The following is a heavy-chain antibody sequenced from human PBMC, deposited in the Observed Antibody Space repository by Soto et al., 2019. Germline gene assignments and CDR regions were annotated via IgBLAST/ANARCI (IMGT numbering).Heavy chain of an antibody. J-gene: IGHJ4*02. D-gene: IGHD1-26*01. CDR3: ARGRDQPPVGLYFDS. CDR1: GDAFTNYI. Sequence: QVQLVQSGAEVKKPGSSVKVSCKASGDAFTNYIFDWVRQAPGQGLEWMGGIIPMSGTPKNAQTFQDTVTIPADVSTGTAYLELTSLRFDDTAVYYCARGRDQPPVGLYFDSWGEGTRVTVSS. CDR2: IIPMSGTP. V-gene: IGHV1-69*01.